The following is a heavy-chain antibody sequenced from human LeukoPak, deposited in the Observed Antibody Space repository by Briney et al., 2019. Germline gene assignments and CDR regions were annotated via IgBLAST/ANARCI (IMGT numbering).Heavy chain of an antibody. CDR2: IYYSGST. CDR3: ARVVASPIYSGSYYFDY. CDR1: GYSISSTNW. V-gene: IGHV4-28*03. J-gene: IGHJ4*02. Sequence: SETLSLTCAVSGYSISSTNWWGWIRQPPGKGLEWIGYIYYSGSTYYNPSLKSRVTMSVDPSKNQLSLKLSSVTAVDTAVYYCARVVASPIYSGSYYFDYWGPGTLVTVSS. D-gene: IGHD1-26*01.